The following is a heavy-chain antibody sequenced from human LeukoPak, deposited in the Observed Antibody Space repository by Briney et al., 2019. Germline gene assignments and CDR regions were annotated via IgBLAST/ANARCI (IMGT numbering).Heavy chain of an antibody. CDR1: GGSFSGYY. CDR3: ARGSGTPDY. J-gene: IGHJ4*02. Sequence: SETLSLTCAVYGGSFSGYYWSWIRQPPGRGLEWIGEINHSGSTNYNPSLKSRVTISVDTSKNQFSLKLSSVTAADTAVYYCARGSGTPDYWGQGTLVTVSS. V-gene: IGHV4-34*01. D-gene: IGHD1-1*01. CDR2: INHSGST.